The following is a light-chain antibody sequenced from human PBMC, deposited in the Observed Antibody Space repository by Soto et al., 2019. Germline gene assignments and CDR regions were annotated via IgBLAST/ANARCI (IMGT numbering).Light chain of an antibody. CDR1: SSNIGAGYD. J-gene: IGLJ1*01. CDR2: GNS. V-gene: IGLV1-40*01. CDR3: QSYDSSLFYV. Sequence: QSVLTQPPSVSGAPGQRVTISCTGSSSNIGAGYDVHWYQQLPGTAPKLLIYGNSNRPSGVPDRFSGSKSGTSASLAITGLQAEDEADYYCQSYDSSLFYVFGNGTKVTV.